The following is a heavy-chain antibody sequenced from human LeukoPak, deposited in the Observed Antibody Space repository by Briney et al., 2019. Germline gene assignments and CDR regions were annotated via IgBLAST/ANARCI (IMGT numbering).Heavy chain of an antibody. D-gene: IGHD3-22*01. V-gene: IGHV3-53*01. J-gene: IGHJ4*02. CDR2: IYSGGST. Sequence: GSLRLSCAASGITVSSNYMSWVRQAPGKGLEWVSVIYSGGSTYYADSVKGRFTISRDNSKNTLYLQMNSLRAEDTAVYYCARDTYYDSSGYYQSDYWGQGTLVTVSS. CDR1: GITVSSNY. CDR3: ARDTYYDSSGYYQSDY.